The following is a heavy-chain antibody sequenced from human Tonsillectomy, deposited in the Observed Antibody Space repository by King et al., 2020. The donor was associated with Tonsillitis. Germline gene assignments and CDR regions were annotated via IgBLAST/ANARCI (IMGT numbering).Heavy chain of an antibody. D-gene: IGHD3-10*01. CDR1: GYSFTRNW. Sequence: EVQLVQSGAEVKKPGESLKISCKGSGYSFTRNWIGWVRQMPGKGLEWMGIIYPGDSDTRYSPSFQGQVTISADKSISTAYLQWSSLKASDTAMYYCARLGTLVRGVIGYYYGMDLWGQGTTGTVSS. J-gene: IGHJ6*02. CDR3: ARLGTLVRGVIGYYYGMDL. CDR2: IYPGDSDT. V-gene: IGHV5-51*01.